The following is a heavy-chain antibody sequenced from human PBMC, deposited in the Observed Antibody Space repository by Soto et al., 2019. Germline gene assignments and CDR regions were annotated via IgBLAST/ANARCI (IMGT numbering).Heavy chain of an antibody. D-gene: IGHD6-19*01. V-gene: IGHV3-72*01. CDR1: GLIFSDYH. J-gene: IGHJ6*02. Sequence: EVQLVESGGGLVQPGGSLRLSCAASGLIFSDYHMDWVRQAPGKGLEWVGRIRRKANSYTTEYAASVKVRFTISRDDSKNSLYLQMNSVKPEDTAVYYCAMLGGWSGGSNDMDVWGQGTTVTVSS. CDR3: AMLGGWSGGSNDMDV. CDR2: IRRKANSYTT.